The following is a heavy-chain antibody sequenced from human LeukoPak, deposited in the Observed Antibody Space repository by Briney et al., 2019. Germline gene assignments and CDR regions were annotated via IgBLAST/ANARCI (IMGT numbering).Heavy chain of an antibody. D-gene: IGHD1-26*01. CDR1: GFTFSTCA. CDR3: AKNSGSRFGWFDP. V-gene: IGHV3-23*01. Sequence: GGSLRLSCAASGFTFSTCAMSWVRQAPGKGLEWVSTISGSGTSAYYADSVKGPFTISRDSSKSTMYLQLNSLSGGDTAVYYCAKNSGSRFGWFDPWGQGTLVTVSS. CDR2: ISGSGTSA. J-gene: IGHJ5*02.